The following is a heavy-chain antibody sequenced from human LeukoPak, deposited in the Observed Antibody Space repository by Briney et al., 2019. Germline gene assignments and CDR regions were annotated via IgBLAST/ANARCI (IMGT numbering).Heavy chain of an antibody. V-gene: IGHV4-30-2*01. D-gene: IGHD6-6*01. CDR1: GGSFSGYS. CDR3: ARGKRRSSSSVGYFDY. J-gene: IGHJ4*02. CDR2: IYHSGST. Sequence: SETLSLTCAVYGGSFSGYSWSWIRQPPGKGLEWIEYIYHSGSTYYNPSLKSRVTISVDRSKNQFSLKLSSVTAADTAVYYCARGKRRSSSSVGYFDYWGQGTLVTVSS.